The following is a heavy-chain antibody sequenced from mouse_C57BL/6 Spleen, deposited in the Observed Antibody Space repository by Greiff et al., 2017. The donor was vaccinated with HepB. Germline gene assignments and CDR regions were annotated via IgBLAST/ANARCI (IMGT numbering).Heavy chain of an antibody. CDR1: GFTFSSYG. V-gene: IGHV5-6*01. CDR3: ARITTVVATRAMDY. CDR2: ISSGGSYT. Sequence: EVKVVESGGDLVKPGGSLKLSCAASGFTFSSYGMSWVRQTPDKRLEWVATISSGGSYTYYPDSVKGRFTISRDNAKNTLYLQMSSLKSEDTAMYYCARITTVVATRAMDYWGQGTSVTVSS. J-gene: IGHJ4*01. D-gene: IGHD1-1*01.